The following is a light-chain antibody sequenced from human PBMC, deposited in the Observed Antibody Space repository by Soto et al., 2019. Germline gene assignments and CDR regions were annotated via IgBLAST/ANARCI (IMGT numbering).Light chain of an antibody. Sequence: VLTQSPATLSLSPGERATLSCRASQSVSSYLAWYQQKPGQAPRLLIYDASNRATGIPARFSGSGSGTDFTLTISSLEPEDFAVYYCQQHSHWPPWTFGQRTKVDI. J-gene: IGKJ1*01. CDR1: QSVSSY. CDR2: DAS. CDR3: QQHSHWPPWT. V-gene: IGKV3-11*01.